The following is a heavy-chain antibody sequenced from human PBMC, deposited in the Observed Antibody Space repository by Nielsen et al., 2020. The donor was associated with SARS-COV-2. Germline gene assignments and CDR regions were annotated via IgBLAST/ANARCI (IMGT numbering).Heavy chain of an antibody. CDR3: ARGLVLYYDSSGYEDDY. J-gene: IGHJ4*02. V-gene: IGHV1-69*13. Sequence: SVKVSCKASGGTFSSYAISWVRQAPGQGLEWMGGIIPIFCTANYAQKFQGRVTITADESTSTAYMELRSLRSDDTAVYYCARGLVLYYDSSGYEDDYWGQGTLVTVSS. CDR1: GGTFSSYA. CDR2: IIPIFCTA. D-gene: IGHD3-22*01.